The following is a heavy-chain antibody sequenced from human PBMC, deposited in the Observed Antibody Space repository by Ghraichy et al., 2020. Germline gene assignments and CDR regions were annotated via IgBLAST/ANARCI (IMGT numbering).Heavy chain of an antibody. CDR2: ISSSSSPI. CDR3: ARPRYSSGPFDY. V-gene: IGHV3-48*01. CDR1: GFTFSSYS. D-gene: IGHD6-19*01. Sequence: GGSLRLSCAASGFTFSSYSMNWVRQAPGKGLEWVSYISSSSSPIYYADSVKGRFTISRDNAKNSLYLQMNSLRVEDTAVYYCARPRYSSGPFDYWGQGTLVTVSS. J-gene: IGHJ4*02.